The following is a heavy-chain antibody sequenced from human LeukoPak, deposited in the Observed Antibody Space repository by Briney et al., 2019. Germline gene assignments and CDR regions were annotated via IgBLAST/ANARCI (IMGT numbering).Heavy chain of an antibody. J-gene: IGHJ3*02. Sequence: SETLSLTCAVYGGSFSGYYWSWIRQPPGKGLEWIGEINHSGSTNYNPSLKSRVTISVDTSKNQFSLKLSSVTAADTAVYYCARGRLSSGWSTLPRGAFDIWGQGTMVTVSS. V-gene: IGHV4-34*01. CDR1: GGSFSGYY. CDR2: INHSGST. D-gene: IGHD6-19*01. CDR3: ARGRLSSGWSTLPRGAFDI.